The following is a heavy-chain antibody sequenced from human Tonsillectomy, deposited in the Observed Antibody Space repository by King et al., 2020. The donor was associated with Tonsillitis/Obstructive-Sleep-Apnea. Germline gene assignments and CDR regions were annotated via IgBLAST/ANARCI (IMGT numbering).Heavy chain of an antibody. J-gene: IGHJ5*02. D-gene: IGHD6-13*01. V-gene: IGHV3-11*05. CDR3: ARQYSSSWYGGDNWFDP. Sequence: VQLVESGGGLVKPGGSLRLSCAASGFTFSDYYMSWIRQAPGKGLEWVSYITSSSSYTNYADSVKGRFTISRDNAKNSLYLQMNSLRAEDTAGYYCARQYSSSWYGGDNWFDPWGQGTLVTVSS. CDR1: GFTFSDYY. CDR2: ITSSSSYT.